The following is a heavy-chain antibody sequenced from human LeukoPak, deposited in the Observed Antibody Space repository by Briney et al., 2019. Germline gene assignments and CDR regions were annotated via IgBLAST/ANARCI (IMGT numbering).Heavy chain of an antibody. D-gene: IGHD3-16*02. V-gene: IGHV4-39*07. CDR1: GGSISSSSYY. Sequence: SETLSLTCTVSGGSISSSSYYWGWIRQPPGKGLEWIGEINHSGSTNYNPSLKSRVTISVDTSKNQFSLKLSSVTAADTAVYYCATTYVWGSYRSHYFDYWGQGTLVTVSS. CDR3: ATTYVWGSYRSHYFDY. CDR2: INHSGST. J-gene: IGHJ4*02.